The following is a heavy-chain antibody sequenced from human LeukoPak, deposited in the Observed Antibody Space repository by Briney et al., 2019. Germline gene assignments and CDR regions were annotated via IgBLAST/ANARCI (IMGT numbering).Heavy chain of an antibody. Sequence: SETLSLTCAVYGGSFSGYYRSWIRQPPGKGLEWIGEINHSGSTNYNPSLKSRVTISVDTSKNQFSLKLSSVTAADTAVYYCARDIVVVPAAMAWFDPWGQGTLVTVSS. CDR3: ARDIVVVPAAMAWFDP. CDR2: INHSGST. V-gene: IGHV4-34*01. CDR1: GGSFSGYY. J-gene: IGHJ5*02. D-gene: IGHD2-2*01.